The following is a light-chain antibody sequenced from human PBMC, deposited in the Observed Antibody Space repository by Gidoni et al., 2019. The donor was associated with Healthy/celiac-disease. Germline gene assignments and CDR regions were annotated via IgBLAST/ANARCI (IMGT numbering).Light chain of an antibody. V-gene: IGKV3-15*01. CDR2: GAS. CDR1: QSVSSN. Sequence: EIVMTQSPATLSVSPGERATLSCRASQSVSSNLAWYQQKPGQAPRLLIYGASTRATGIPARFIGSGSGTEFTLTISSLQSEDFAVYYCQQYNNWRGTFGQGTRLEIK. CDR3: QQYNNWRGT. J-gene: IGKJ5*01.